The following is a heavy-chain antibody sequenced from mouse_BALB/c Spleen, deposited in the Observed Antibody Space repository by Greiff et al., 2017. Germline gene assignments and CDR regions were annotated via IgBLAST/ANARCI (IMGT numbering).Heavy chain of an antibody. V-gene: IGHV5-9-3*01. Sequence: EVQGVESGGGLVKPGGSLKLSCAASGFTFSSYAMSWVRQTPEKRLEWVATISSGGSYTYYPDSVKGRFTISRDNAKNTLYLQMSSLRSEDTAMYYCARYDYDRAMDYWGQGTSVTVSS. CDR3: ARYDYDRAMDY. D-gene: IGHD2-4*01. CDR1: GFTFSSYA. CDR2: ISSGGSYT. J-gene: IGHJ4*01.